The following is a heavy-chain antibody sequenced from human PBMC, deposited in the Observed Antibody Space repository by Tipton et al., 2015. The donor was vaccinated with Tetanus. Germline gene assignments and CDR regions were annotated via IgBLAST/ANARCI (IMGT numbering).Heavy chain of an antibody. D-gene: IGHD2/OR15-2a*01. CDR3: ARDMRGNRVQLRPHDF. CDR2: IRPDNGHT. CDR1: GYTFTTYG. J-gene: IGHJ4*02. V-gene: IGHV1-18*01. Sequence: QVQLVQSGAEVRKPGASVKVSCQASGYTFTTYGLNWVRQAAGQGLEWVAWIRPDNGHTNYAQKFQGRVTMTTVTSTSTAYMEMRNMRSDDTAMYFCARDMRGNRVQLRPHDFWGQGTLVPVSS.